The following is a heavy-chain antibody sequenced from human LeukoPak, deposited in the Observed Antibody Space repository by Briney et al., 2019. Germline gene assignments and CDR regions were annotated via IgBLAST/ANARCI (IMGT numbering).Heavy chain of an antibody. J-gene: IGHJ6*02. CDR1: AYTFSGYY. V-gene: IGHV1-2*02. Sequence: ASVKVSCKASAYTFSGYYVHWVRQAPGQGLEWMGWINPNRGGTNYAQKFQGRVTMTRDTSISTAYMELSRLRSDDTAVYYCARAMAGFRPGGSYYHYGMDVWGQGTTVTVSS. CDR2: INPNRGGT. CDR3: ARAMAGFRPGGSYYHYGMDV. D-gene: IGHD6-19*01.